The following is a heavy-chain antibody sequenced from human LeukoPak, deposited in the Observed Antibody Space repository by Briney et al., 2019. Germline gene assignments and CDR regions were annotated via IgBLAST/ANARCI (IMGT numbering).Heavy chain of an antibody. D-gene: IGHD3-3*01. CDR1: GGSFSSYA. J-gene: IGHJ6*02. CDR3: ARSGPFGVVIILGNYYYGMDV. V-gene: IGHV1-69*13. Sequence: ASVKVSCKASGGSFSSYAISWERQAPGQGLEWMGGIIPIFGTANYAQKFQGRVTITADESTSTAYMELSSLRSEDTAVYYCARSGPFGVVIILGNYYYGMDVWGQGTTVTVSS. CDR2: IIPIFGTA.